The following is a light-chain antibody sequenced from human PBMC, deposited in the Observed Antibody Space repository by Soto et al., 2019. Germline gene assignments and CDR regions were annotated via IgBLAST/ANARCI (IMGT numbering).Light chain of an antibody. CDR2: GAS. V-gene: IGKV3-20*01. J-gene: IGKJ1*01. Sequence: EVVLTQSPGTLSLSPGERATLSCRASQSISSGYLAWYQQKPGQAPRLLIYGASSRATGIPDRFSGSGSGTDFTLTISRLEPEDIAVFYRQQYGSSPWTFGQGTKVDIK. CDR1: QSISSGY. CDR3: QQYGSSPWT.